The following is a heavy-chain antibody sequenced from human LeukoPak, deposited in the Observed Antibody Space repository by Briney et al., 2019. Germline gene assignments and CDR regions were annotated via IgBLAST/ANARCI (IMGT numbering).Heavy chain of an antibody. D-gene: IGHD6-6*01. CDR3: ATLGGWVSSDYYYYMDV. CDR2: IYPGDSDT. CDR1: GYSFTSYW. J-gene: IGHJ6*03. Sequence: GESLKISCKGSGYSFTSYWIGWVRQMPGKGLEWMGIIYPGDSDTRYSPSFQGQVTISADKSISTAYLQWSSLKASDTAMYYCATLGGWVSSDYYYYMDVWGKGTTVTVSS. V-gene: IGHV5-51*01.